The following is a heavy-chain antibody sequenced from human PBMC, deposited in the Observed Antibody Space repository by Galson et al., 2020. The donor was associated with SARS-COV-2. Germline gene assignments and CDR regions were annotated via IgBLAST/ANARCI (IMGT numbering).Heavy chain of an antibody. CDR1: GGSISSSSYY. CDR3: AKRGGWIQQLLPGAFDI. J-gene: IGHJ3*02. CDR2: IYYSGST. D-gene: IGHD6-13*01. V-gene: IGHV4-39*01. Sequence: SETLSLTCTVSGGSISSSSYYWGWIRQPPGKGLEWIGSIYYSGSTYYNPSLKSRVTISVDTSKNQFSLKLSSVTAADTAVYYCAKRGGWIQQLLPGAFDIWGQGTMVTVSS.